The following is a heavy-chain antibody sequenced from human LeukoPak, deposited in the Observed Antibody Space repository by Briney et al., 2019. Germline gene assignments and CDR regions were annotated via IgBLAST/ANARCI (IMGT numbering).Heavy chain of an antibody. D-gene: IGHD4-17*01. Sequence: SETLSLTCSVSGGSISSYYWNWIRQPPGKGLEWIGYIYYSGTSNYNPSLKSRVTISVDTSKNQFSLKLSSVTAADTAVHYCARDYGDYVDYYGMDVWGQGTTVTVSS. CDR2: IYYSGTS. J-gene: IGHJ6*02. CDR1: GGSISSYY. V-gene: IGHV4-59*08. CDR3: ARDYGDYVDYYGMDV.